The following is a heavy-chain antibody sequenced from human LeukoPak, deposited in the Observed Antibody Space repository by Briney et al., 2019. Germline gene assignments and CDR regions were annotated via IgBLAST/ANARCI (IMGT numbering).Heavy chain of an antibody. CDR2: ISDGGDTT. J-gene: IGHJ4*02. CDR3: AKTQGFFDH. CDR1: GFTFSNNG. V-gene: IGHV3-23*01. Sequence: GGSLRLSCAASGFTFSNNGMTWVRQAPGKGMEWVTGISDGGDTTYDAGSVKGRFAVSRDNSKNILYLQMNSLRAEDTAIYYCAKTQGFFDHWGQGSLVTVSS.